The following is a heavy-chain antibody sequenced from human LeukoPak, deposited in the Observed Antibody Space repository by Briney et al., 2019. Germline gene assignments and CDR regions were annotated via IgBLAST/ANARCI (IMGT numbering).Heavy chain of an antibody. CDR3: ARDLSIVVVVAATPNWFDP. Sequence: ASVKVSCKASGYTFTGYYMHWVRQAPGQGLEWMGRINPNSGGTNYAQKFQGRVTMTWDTSISTAYMELSRLRSDDTAVYYCARDLSIVVVVAATPNWFDPWGQGTLVTVSS. J-gene: IGHJ5*02. V-gene: IGHV1-2*06. CDR2: INPNSGGT. D-gene: IGHD2-15*01. CDR1: GYTFTGYY.